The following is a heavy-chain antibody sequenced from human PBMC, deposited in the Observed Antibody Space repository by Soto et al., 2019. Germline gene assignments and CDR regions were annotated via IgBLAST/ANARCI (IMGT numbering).Heavy chain of an antibody. CDR3: ARAGHDSSGYYYGGLDY. J-gene: IGHJ4*02. CDR1: GFTFSRYG. D-gene: IGHD3-22*01. V-gene: IGHV3-33*01. Sequence: PGGSLRLSCAASGFTFSRYGMRWVRQAPGKGLEWVAVIWTDGSYEYYADSVMGRFTISRDNSKNTLYLQMNSRRAEDTAVYYCARAGHDSSGYYYGGLDYWGPGTLVTVSS. CDR2: IWTDGSYE.